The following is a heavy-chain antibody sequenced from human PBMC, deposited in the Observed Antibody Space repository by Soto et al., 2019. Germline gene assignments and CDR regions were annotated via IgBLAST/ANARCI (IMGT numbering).Heavy chain of an antibody. J-gene: IGHJ4*02. CDR1: GFTFSSYA. Sequence: QVQLVESGGGVVQPGRSLRLSCAASGFTFSSYAMHWVRQAPGKGLEWVAVISYDGSNKYYADSVKGRFTISRDNSKDTLYLQMNSLRAEDTAVYYCARDLLLFGQWRYYFAYWGQGTLVTVSS. V-gene: IGHV3-30-3*01. CDR2: ISYDGSNK. D-gene: IGHD6-19*01. CDR3: ARDLLLFGQWRYYFAY.